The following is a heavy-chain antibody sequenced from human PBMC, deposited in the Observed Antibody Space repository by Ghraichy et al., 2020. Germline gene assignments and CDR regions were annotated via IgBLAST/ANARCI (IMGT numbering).Heavy chain of an antibody. D-gene: IGHD6-19*01. J-gene: IGHJ4*02. CDR2: IDRSGYT. Sequence: SETLSLTCAVFGGSFSGYYWSWIRQSPGKGQEWIWDIDRSGYTNYNPSLRIRITISVDTSKNQFSLTLTSVTAPGTDGYYCARASSAYDNSGWYKEAGQVTYWRQGTLDTVSS. CDR3: ARASSAYDNSGWYKEAGQVTY. V-gene: IGHV4-34*01. CDR1: GGSFSGYY.